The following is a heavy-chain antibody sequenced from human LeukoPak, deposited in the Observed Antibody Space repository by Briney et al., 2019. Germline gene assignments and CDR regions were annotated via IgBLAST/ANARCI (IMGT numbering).Heavy chain of an antibody. Sequence: SVKVSCKASGGTFSSYAISWVRQAPGQGLEWMGRIIPILGIANYAQKFQGRVTITADKSTSTAYMELSSLRSEDTAVYYCARDNRAAAGIPIDYWGQGTPVTVSS. CDR2: IIPILGIA. D-gene: IGHD6-13*01. CDR3: ARDNRAAAGIPIDY. CDR1: GGTFSSYA. J-gene: IGHJ4*02. V-gene: IGHV1-69*04.